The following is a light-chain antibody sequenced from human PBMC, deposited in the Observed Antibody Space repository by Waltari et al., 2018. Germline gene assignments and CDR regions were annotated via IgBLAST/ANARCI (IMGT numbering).Light chain of an antibody. V-gene: IGKV1-5*01. CDR3: QHYNNYS. CDR2: DAS. Sequence: DIQMTQSPSTLSASVGDRVTITCRASQSIRSWLAWYQQKPGKAPKVVIYDASTLESGVSSRFSGSGSGTEFTLTINGLQPDDFATYYCQHYNNYSFGQGTRVEIK. J-gene: IGKJ1*01. CDR1: QSIRSW.